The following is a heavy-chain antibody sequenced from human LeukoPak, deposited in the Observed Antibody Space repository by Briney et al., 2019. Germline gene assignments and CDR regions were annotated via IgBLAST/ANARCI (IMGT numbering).Heavy chain of an antibody. CDR3: AWSYGNSFDY. CDR1: GGSISSYY. J-gene: IGHJ4*02. CDR2: IYYSGST. V-gene: IGHV4-59*08. D-gene: IGHD4-11*01. Sequence: PSETLSLTCTVSGGSISSYYWSWIRQPPGKGLEWIGYIYYSGSTNYNPSLKSRVTISVDTSKNQFSLKLRSVTAADTAVYYCAWSYGNSFDYWGQGTLVTVSS.